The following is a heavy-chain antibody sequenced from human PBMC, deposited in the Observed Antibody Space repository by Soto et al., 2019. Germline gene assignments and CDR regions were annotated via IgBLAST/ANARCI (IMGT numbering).Heavy chain of an antibody. CDR1: GGSISSGGYY. D-gene: IGHD6-13*01. CDR2: IYYSGST. CDR3: AGTVIAAAGSGATGYYYYGMDV. Sequence: SETLSLTCTVSGGSISSGGYYWSWIRQHPGKGLEWIGYIYYSGSTYYNPSLKSRVTISVDTSKNQFSLKLSSVTAADTAVYCCAGTVIAAAGSGATGYYYYGMDVWGQGTTVTVSS. J-gene: IGHJ6*01. V-gene: IGHV4-31*03.